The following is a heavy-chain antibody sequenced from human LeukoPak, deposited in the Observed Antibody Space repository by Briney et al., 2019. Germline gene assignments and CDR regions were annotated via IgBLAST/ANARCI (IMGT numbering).Heavy chain of an antibody. CDR3: ARSEGRAGGLFPQLAPPEWFDP. D-gene: IGHD6-13*01. V-gene: IGHV1-69*01. J-gene: IGHJ5*02. CDR1: GGAFSSYA. Sequence: SVNVSCKASGGAFSSYAISWVRQAPGQGLEWKGGIIPIFGTANYAQKFQGRVTITADESTSTAHMALSSLRSEDTAVYYCARSEGRAGGLFPQLAPPEWFDPWGQGTLVTVSS. CDR2: IIPIFGTA.